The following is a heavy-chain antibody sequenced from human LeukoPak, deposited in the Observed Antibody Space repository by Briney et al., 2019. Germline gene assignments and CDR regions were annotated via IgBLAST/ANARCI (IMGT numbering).Heavy chain of an antibody. D-gene: IGHD4-23*01. CDR2: ISSNGGST. CDR1: GFTFSSYA. Sequence: KPGGSLRLSCAASGFTFSSYAMHWVRQAPGKGLEYVSAISSNGGSTYYANSVKGRFTISRDNSKNTLYLQMGSLRAEDMAVYYCARAVHGGNDASDIWGQGTMVTVSS. J-gene: IGHJ3*02. V-gene: IGHV3-64*01. CDR3: ARAVHGGNDASDI.